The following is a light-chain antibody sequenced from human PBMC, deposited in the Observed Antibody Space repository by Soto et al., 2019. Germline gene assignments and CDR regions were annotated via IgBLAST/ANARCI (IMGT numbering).Light chain of an antibody. J-gene: IGKJ2*01. Sequence: EIVLTQSPGTLSLSPGERVTLSCRASESVASTYLAWYQQKPGQAPRLLIYGASNRATGIPDRFSGSGSGTDFTLTISRLGPEDFALYYCQQYGSSPYTFGQGTKLEIK. V-gene: IGKV3-20*01. CDR2: GAS. CDR3: QQYGSSPYT. CDR1: ESVASTY.